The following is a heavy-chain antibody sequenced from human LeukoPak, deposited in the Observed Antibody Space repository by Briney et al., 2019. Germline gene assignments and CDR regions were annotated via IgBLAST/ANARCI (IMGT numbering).Heavy chain of an antibody. CDR1: GYTFTSYY. D-gene: IGHD3-22*01. J-gene: IGHJ4*02. Sequence: ASVKVSCKASGYTFTSYYMHWVRQAPGQGLEWMGIINPSGGSTSYAQKFQGRVTMTRDTSTSTDYMELSSLRSEDTAVYYCARVSLDSSGSGHFDYWGQGTLVTVSS. CDR3: ARVSLDSSGSGHFDY. CDR2: INPSGGST. V-gene: IGHV1-46*01.